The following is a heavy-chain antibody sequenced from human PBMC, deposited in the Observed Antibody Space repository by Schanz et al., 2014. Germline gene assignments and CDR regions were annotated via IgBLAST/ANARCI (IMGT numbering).Heavy chain of an antibody. D-gene: IGHD2-2*01. CDR3: ATETSRTWFYNGVDV. Sequence: QVQLVQSGGEVKKPGASATVSCKASGYTFNNHGISWVRQAPGQGLEWMGGFHHEDGDTVYAQKFQGRVIMTEDTSTDTAYVELSRLTSEDTGVYYCATETSRTWFYNGVDVWGQGTMVTVSS. J-gene: IGHJ6*02. CDR2: FHHEDGDT. CDR1: GYTFNNHG. V-gene: IGHV1-24*01.